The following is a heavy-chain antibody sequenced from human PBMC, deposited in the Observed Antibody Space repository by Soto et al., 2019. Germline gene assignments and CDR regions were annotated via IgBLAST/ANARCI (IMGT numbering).Heavy chain of an antibody. CDR2: IYPGDSDT. Sequence: GESLKISCKGSGYSFTSYWIGWVRQMPGKGLEWMGIIYPGDSDTRYSPSFQGQVTISADKSISTAYLQWSSLKASDTAMYYCARTSSDYYDSSGYYYWGQGTLVTVSS. CDR3: ARTSSDYYDSSGYYY. J-gene: IGHJ4*02. CDR1: GYSFTSYW. D-gene: IGHD3-22*01. V-gene: IGHV5-51*01.